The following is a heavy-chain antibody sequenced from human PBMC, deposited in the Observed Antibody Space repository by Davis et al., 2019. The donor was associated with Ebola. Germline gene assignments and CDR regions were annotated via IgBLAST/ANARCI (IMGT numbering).Heavy chain of an antibody. CDR3: AKETYYYYGMDV. Sequence: SLKISCAASGFTFSSYAMSWVRQAPGKGLEWVSGISWNSGSIGYADSVKGRFTISRDNAKNSLYLQMNSLRAEDTALYYCAKETYYYYGMDVWGQGTTVTVSS. V-gene: IGHV3-9*01. CDR1: GFTFSSYA. J-gene: IGHJ6*02. CDR2: ISWNSGSI.